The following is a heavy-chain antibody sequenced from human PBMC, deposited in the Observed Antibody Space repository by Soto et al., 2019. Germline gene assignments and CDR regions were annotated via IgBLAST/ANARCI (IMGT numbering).Heavy chain of an antibody. V-gene: IGHV3-21*01. D-gene: IGHD3-22*01. CDR3: ARDILLDYYDSSGYYLNTYYYYYGMDV. J-gene: IGHJ6*02. CDR2: ISSSSSYI. Sequence: PGGSLRLSCAASGFTFSSYSMNWVRQAPGKGLEWVSSISSSSSYIYYADSVKGRFTISRDNAKNSLYLQMNSLRAEDTAVYYCARDILLDYYDSSGYYLNTYYYYYGMDVWGQGTTVTVSS. CDR1: GFTFSSYS.